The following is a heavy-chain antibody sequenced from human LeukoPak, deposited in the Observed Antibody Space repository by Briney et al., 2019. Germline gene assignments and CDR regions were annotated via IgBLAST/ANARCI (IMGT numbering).Heavy chain of an antibody. CDR3: ARDPVRFYYYYYGMDV. Sequence: GGSLRLSCAASGFTFRNFAMHWVRQAPGKGLEWVAVISYDGSNKYFADSVKGRLTISKDNSKDTLYLQMNSLRAEDAAVYYCARDPVRFYYYYYGMDVWGQGTTVTVSS. V-gene: IGHV3-30-3*01. D-gene: IGHD3-3*01. J-gene: IGHJ6*02. CDR1: GFTFRNFA. CDR2: ISYDGSNK.